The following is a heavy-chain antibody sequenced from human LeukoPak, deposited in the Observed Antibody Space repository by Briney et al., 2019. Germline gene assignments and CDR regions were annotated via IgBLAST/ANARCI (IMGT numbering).Heavy chain of an antibody. D-gene: IGHD3-3*01. V-gene: IGHV1-18*01. J-gene: IGHJ4*01. CDR2: ISTYNGNT. CDR1: GYTFTSYG. Sequence: ASVKVSCKASGYTFTSYGISWVRQAPGQGLEWMGWISTYNGNTNYAQKFQGRVTMTTDTSTSTAYMELRSLRPDDTAVYYCASRSGSTPYYIDYWGQGTLVTVSS. CDR3: ASRSGSTPYYIDY.